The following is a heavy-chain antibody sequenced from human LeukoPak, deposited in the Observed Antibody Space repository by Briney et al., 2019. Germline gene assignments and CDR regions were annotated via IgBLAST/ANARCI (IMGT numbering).Heavy chain of an antibody. D-gene: IGHD4-11*01. Sequence: SETLSLTCTVSDDSITMYYWTWIRQPPGKGLEWIGYVDHTGSTKFNPSLNGRVSISRDTSNNFFSLRLRSVTAADTAVYFCARGRVSSSTWYSTYYYFFYMDFWAKGPRSPSP. CDR3: ARGRVSSSTWYSTYYYFFYMDF. CDR1: DDSITMYY. J-gene: IGHJ6*03. V-gene: IGHV4-59*01. CDR2: VDHTGST.